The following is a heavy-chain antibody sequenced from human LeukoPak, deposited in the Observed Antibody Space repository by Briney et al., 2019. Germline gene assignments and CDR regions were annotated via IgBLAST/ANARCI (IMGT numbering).Heavy chain of an antibody. D-gene: IGHD1-14*01. CDR2: IYYSGST. J-gene: IGHJ5*02. V-gene: IGHV4-59*01. CDR3: VSGGYH. CDR1: GVSISSYY. Sequence: PSETLSLTCTVSGVSISSYYWSWLRQPPGKGLEWIGYIYYSGSTNYNPSLKSRVTISVDTSKNQFSLKLSSVTAADTAVYYCVSGGYHWGQGTLVTVSS.